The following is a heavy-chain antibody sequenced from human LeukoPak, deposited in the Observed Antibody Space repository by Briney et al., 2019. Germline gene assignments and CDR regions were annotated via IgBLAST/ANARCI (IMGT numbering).Heavy chain of an antibody. V-gene: IGHV3-7*01. D-gene: IGHD5-12*01. J-gene: IGHJ4*02. CDR1: GFTFSSYW. Sequence: GGSLRLFCAASGFTFSSYWMSWVRQAPGKGLEWVANIKQDGSEKNYVDSVKGRFTISRDNAKNSLELQMNSLRDEDTAVYYCARAGGYASSWAYWGQGTLVTVSS. CDR3: ARAGGYASSWAY. CDR2: IKQDGSEK.